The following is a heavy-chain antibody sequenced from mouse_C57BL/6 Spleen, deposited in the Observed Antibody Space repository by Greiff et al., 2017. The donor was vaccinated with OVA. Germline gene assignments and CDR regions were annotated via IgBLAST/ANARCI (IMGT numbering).Heavy chain of an antibody. Sequence: DVQLVESGGGLVKPGGSLKLSCAASGFTFSDYGMHWVRQAPEQGLEWVAYISSGSRTIYYADTVKGRFTISRDNAKNTLFLQMTSLRSEDTAMYYCARGDYFDYWGQGTTLTVSS. CDR1: GFTFSDYG. J-gene: IGHJ2*01. CDR3: ARGDYFDY. V-gene: IGHV5-17*01. CDR2: ISSGSRTI.